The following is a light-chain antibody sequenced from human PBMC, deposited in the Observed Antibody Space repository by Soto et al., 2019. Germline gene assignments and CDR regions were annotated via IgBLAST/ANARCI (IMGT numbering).Light chain of an antibody. CDR3: QQRSNWPPTWT. CDR2: DAS. CDR1: QRVGNNY. V-gene: IGKV3D-20*02. Sequence: EIVLTQSPGTLSLSPGERATLSCRASQRVGNNYLAWYQQKPGQAPRLLIYDASIRATGIPDRFSGSGSGTDFTLTISRLEPEDFAVYYCQQRSNWPPTWTFGQGTKVDI. J-gene: IGKJ1*01.